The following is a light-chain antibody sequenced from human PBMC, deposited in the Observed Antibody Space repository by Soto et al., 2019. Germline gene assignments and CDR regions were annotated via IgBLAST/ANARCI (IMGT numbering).Light chain of an antibody. V-gene: IGKV3-11*01. CDR2: DAS. CDR3: QQRRNWPWLT. Sequence: EIVLTQSPATLSLSPGERATLSCRTSQSVSDQLAWFQQKPGQAPRLLIYDASNRATGIPARFSGSGYGTDFSLTISSLEHEDVAAYYCQQRRNWPWLTFGGGTKVEI. J-gene: IGKJ4*01. CDR1: QSVSDQ.